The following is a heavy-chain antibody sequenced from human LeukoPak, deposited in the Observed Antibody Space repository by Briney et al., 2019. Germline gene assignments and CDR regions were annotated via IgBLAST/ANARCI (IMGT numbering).Heavy chain of an antibody. D-gene: IGHD6-6*01. CDR2: SYYSGST. CDR1: GGSISSYY. Sequence: SETLSLTCTVSGGSISSYYWSWIRQPPGKGLEGIGYSYYSGSTNYNPSLKSRVTISVDTSKNQFSLKLSSVSAADTAVYYCAREYSSSSGRRAFDIWGQGTMVTVSS. V-gene: IGHV4-59*08. CDR3: AREYSSSSGRRAFDI. J-gene: IGHJ3*02.